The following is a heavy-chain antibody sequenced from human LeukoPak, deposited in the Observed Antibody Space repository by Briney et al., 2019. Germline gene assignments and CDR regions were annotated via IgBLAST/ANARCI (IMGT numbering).Heavy chain of an antibody. CDR1: GGSFSGYY. Sequence: SETLSLTCAVYGGSFSGYYWSWIHQPPGKGLEWIGEINHSGSTNYNPSLKSRVTISVDTSKNQFSLKLSSVTAADTAVYYCARGGVRIQLWLRVFFDYWGQGTLVTVSS. CDR3: ARGGVRIQLWLRVFFDY. D-gene: IGHD5-18*01. CDR2: INHSGST. J-gene: IGHJ4*02. V-gene: IGHV4-34*01.